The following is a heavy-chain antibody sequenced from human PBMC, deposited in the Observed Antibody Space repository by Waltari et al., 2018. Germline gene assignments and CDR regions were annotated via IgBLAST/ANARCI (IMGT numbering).Heavy chain of an antibody. CDR1: GFTFDSYG. CDR2: IWFDGSAK. CDR3: ARDMHSSSSALGWLDP. Sequence: QVQLVESGGGVVQSGRALRLSWVASGFTFDSYGMHWVRRAPGKGLEWVDRIWFDGSAKYCADSVKGRFTVSRDNSKNTCYLQLNSLRAEDTAVYYCARDMHSSSSALGWLDPWGQGTLVTVSS. D-gene: IGHD6-6*01. J-gene: IGHJ5*02. V-gene: IGHV3-33*01.